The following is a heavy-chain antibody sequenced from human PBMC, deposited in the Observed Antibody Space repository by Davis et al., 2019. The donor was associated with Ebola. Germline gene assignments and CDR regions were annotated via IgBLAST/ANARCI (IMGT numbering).Heavy chain of an antibody. CDR3: ARDYYDSSGYIWYFDL. D-gene: IGHD3-22*01. CDR2: IYSGGSA. Sequence: MPSETLSLTCAASGDSIKNTHWWGWVRLSPGKGLAWLGYIYSGGSAYYNPSLTSRVTISLDRSKNQFSLKMSSVTAADTAVYYCARDYYDSSGYIWYFDLWGRGTLVTVSS. CDR1: GDSIKNTHW. J-gene: IGHJ2*01. V-gene: IGHV4-28*03.